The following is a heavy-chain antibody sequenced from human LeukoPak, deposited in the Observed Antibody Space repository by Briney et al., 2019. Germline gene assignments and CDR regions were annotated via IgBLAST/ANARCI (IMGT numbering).Heavy chain of an antibody. D-gene: IGHD4-17*01. J-gene: IGHJ4*02. CDR1: GGSISTYY. CDR2: IYYSGST. CDR3: ARDYSTVTTFFDY. Sequence: PSETLSLTCTVSGGSISTYYWSWIRQPPGKGLEWIGYIYYSGSTNYNPSLKSRVTISVDTSKNQFSLNLSSVTAADTAVYYCARDYSTVTTFFDYWGQGTLVTVSS. V-gene: IGHV4-59*01.